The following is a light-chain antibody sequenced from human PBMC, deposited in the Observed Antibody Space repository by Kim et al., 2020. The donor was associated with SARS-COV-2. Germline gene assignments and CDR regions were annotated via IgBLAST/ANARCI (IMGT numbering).Light chain of an antibody. CDR2: GAS. CDR1: QSVSSIY. J-gene: IGKJ3*01. CDR3: QQYGTSPFT. V-gene: IGKV3-20*01. Sequence: PGERATLSCRASQSVSSIYLAWYQQKPGQAPRLLVYGASSRSTGIPDRFSGSGSGTDFTLTISRLDPEDFAVYYCQQYGTSPFTFGPGTKVD.